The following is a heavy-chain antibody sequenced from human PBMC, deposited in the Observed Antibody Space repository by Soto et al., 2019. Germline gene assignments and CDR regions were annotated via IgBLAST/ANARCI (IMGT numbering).Heavy chain of an antibody. V-gene: IGHV2-5*02. Sequence: QITLKESGPPLVKPTQTLTLTCTFSGFSLSTSGVAVGWIRQTPGKALEWLALIYWDDDKRYSPSLKSNLTITKDTSKNQVVLTMTNMDPVDPATYYCTHRRRDLGYGMAVWGHGTTVTVS. CDR2: IYWDDDK. CDR1: GFSLSTSGVA. J-gene: IGHJ6*02. D-gene: IGHD3-16*01. CDR3: THRRRDLGYGMAV.